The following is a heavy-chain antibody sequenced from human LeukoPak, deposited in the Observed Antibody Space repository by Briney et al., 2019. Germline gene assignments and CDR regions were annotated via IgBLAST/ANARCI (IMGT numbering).Heavy chain of an antibody. V-gene: IGHV3-30*02. D-gene: IGHD2-2*01. CDR1: GFKFNRYG. CDR3: RDVVIPAGGGRYFDT. Sequence: GGSLRLSCAASGFKFNRYGMHWVRQAPGRGLEWVAYVWYDASDQSYADSVNGRFIISRDNSKNTLYLQMNRLRPEDTAVYFTRDVVIPAGGGRYFDTWGQGDRITVSS. J-gene: IGHJ4*02. CDR2: VWYDASDQ.